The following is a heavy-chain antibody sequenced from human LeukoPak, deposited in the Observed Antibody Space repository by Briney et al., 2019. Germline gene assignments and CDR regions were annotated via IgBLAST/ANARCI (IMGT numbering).Heavy chain of an antibody. CDR2: ISAYNGNT. D-gene: IGHD6-19*01. V-gene: IGHV1-18*01. CDR3: ARPSAVAGVFDY. Sequence: ASVNVSCKASGYTFTSYGFSWVRQAPGQGLEWMGWISAYNGNTNYAQKLQGRVTMTTDTSTSTAYMELRSLRSDDTAVYYCARPSAVAGVFDYWGQGTLVTVSS. CDR1: GYTFTSYG. J-gene: IGHJ4*02.